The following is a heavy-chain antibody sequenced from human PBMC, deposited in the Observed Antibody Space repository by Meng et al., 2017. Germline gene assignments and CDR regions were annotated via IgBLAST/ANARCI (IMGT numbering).Heavy chain of an antibody. D-gene: IGHD1-26*01. J-gene: IGHJ4*02. CDR3: ARGSYSFDS. V-gene: IGHV6-1*01. CDR2: AYYRSKWYH. Sequence: VQLQQSGPGLVKPPQTLSLICAISGDSVPSNSAAWNWIRQSPSRGLEWLGRAYYRSKWYHDYAESVKSRISIDPDTSKNQFSLQLRSVTPEDSAVYYCARGSYSFDSWGQRTLVIVSS. CDR1: GDSVPSNSAA.